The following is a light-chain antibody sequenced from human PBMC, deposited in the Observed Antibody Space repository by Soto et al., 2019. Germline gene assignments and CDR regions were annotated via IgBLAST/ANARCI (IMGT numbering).Light chain of an antibody. V-gene: IGLV1-40*01. CDR1: SSNIGAGYD. CDR2: GNS. Sequence: QSVLTQPPSVSGAPGQRVTISCTGSSSNIGAGYDVHWYQQLPGTAPKLPIYGNSNRPSGVPDRFSGSKSGTSASLAITGLQAEDEADYYCQSYDSSLSGSVFGGGTQLTAL. J-gene: IGLJ2*01. CDR3: QSYDSSLSGSV.